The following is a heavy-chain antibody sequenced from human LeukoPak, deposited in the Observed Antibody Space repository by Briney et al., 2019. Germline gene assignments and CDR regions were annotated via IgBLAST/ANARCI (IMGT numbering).Heavy chain of an antibody. J-gene: IGHJ4*02. V-gene: IGHV3-53*01. D-gene: IGHD5-24*01. CDR1: RFTVSSNY. Sequence: PGGSLRLSCAASRFTVSSNYMTGVRQAPGKGLEGVSVIYSGGSTYYADSVKGRFTISRDNSKNTLYLQMNSLRAEDTAVYYCARDPAGRDGYKGFDYWGQGTPVTVSS. CDR2: IYSGGST. CDR3: ARDPAGRDGYKGFDY.